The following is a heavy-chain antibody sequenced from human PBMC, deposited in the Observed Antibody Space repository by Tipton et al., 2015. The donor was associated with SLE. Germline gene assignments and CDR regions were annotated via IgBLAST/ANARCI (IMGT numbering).Heavy chain of an antibody. D-gene: IGHD4-23*01. Sequence: TLSLTCTVSGGSVNSGSYYWSWIRQPPGKGLEWIGEISHTGSTNYNPSLKSRVTISVDTSKNQFSLKLSSVTAADTAVYYCARVPVVTPGAWFDPWGQGTLVTVSS. CDR3: ARVPVVTPGAWFDP. J-gene: IGHJ5*02. CDR1: GGSVNSGSYY. CDR2: ISHTGST. V-gene: IGHV4-39*07.